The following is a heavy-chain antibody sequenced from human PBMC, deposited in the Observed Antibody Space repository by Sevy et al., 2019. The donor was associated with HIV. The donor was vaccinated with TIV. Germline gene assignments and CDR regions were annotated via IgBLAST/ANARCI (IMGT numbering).Heavy chain of an antibody. Sequence: GGSLRLSCAASRFTFSNYWMSWVRQAPGKGLEWVANIKQDGSEKYYVDSVKGRFTISRDNAKNLLYLQMNSLRAEDTAVYYCARERGISFIVGATTGAFDIWGQGTMVTVSS. CDR1: RFTFSNYW. CDR2: IKQDGSEK. J-gene: IGHJ3*02. D-gene: IGHD1-26*01. V-gene: IGHV3-7*01. CDR3: ARERGISFIVGATTGAFDI.